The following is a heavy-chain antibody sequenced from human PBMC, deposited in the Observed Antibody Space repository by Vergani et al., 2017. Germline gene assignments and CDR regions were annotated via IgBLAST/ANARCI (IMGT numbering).Heavy chain of an antibody. V-gene: IGHV1-69*04. J-gene: IGHJ4*02. CDR2: IIPILGIA. CDR1: GGTFSSYA. Sequence: QVQLVQSGAEVKKPGASVKVSCKASGGTFSSYAISWVRQAPGQGLEWMGRIIPILGIANYAQKFQGRVTITADKSTSTAYMERSSLRSEDTAVYYCASTAGYSSSWFDYWGQGTLVTVSS. CDR3: ASTAGYSSSWFDY. D-gene: IGHD6-13*01.